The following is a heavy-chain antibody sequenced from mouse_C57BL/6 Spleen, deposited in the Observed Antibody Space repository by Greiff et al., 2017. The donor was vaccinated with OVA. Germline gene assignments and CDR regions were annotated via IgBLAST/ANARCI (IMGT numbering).Heavy chain of an antibody. J-gene: IGHJ3*01. V-gene: IGHV1-9*01. CDR2: ILPGSGST. CDR1: GYTFTGYW. Sequence: LVESGAELMKPGASVKLSCKATGYTFTGYWIEWVKQRPGHGLEWIGEILPGSGSTNYNEKFKGKATFTADTSSNTAYMQLSSLTTEDSAIYYCARSFPYGNYVAWFAYWGQGTLVTVSA. D-gene: IGHD2-1*01. CDR3: ARSFPYGNYVAWFAY.